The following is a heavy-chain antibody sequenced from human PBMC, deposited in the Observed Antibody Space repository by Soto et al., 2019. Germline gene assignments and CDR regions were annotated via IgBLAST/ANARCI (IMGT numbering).Heavy chain of an antibody. Sequence: QVQLVQSAAEVKKPGASVKVSCKASGYTFANYDISWVRQAPGQGLEWMGWISTKSGNTEYAQNVQGRVTLTADSSTTTVHMELRSLRSDDTAVYYCARSYFDSWTEYSNPVKYWGQGTLVAVSS. CDR2: ISTKSGNT. D-gene: IGHD3-3*01. V-gene: IGHV1-18*04. CDR1: GYTFANYD. CDR3: ARSYFDSWTEYSNPVKY. J-gene: IGHJ4*02.